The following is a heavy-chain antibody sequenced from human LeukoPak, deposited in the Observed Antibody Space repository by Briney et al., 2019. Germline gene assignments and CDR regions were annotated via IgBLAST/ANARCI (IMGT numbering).Heavy chain of an antibody. CDR3: ARPTYYYDSSGRPFFDY. CDR1: GGSLTNYY. Sequence: SETLSLTCTVSGGSLTNYYWSWIRQPPGKALEWIATIYYSGNTYYNPSLKSRVTISIDTSKNQFSLKLSSVTAADTAVYYCARPTYYYDSSGRPFFDYWGQGTLVTVSS. J-gene: IGHJ4*02. V-gene: IGHV4-59*08. CDR2: IYYSGNT. D-gene: IGHD3-22*01.